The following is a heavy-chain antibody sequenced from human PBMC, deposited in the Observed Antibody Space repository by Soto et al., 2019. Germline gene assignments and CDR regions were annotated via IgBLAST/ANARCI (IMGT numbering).Heavy chain of an antibody. D-gene: IGHD2-15*01. V-gene: IGHV1-24*01. CDR1: GYTLTELS. CDR3: ATGCCCPHSRDAFYF. CDR2: FDPEDGET. Sequence: ASVKVSCKVSGYTLTELSMHWVRQAPGKGLEWMGGFDPEDGETIYAQKFQGRVTMTEDTSTDTAYMELGSLRSEDTAVYYCATGCCCPHSRDAFYFWGQGTMVPVAS. J-gene: IGHJ3*01.